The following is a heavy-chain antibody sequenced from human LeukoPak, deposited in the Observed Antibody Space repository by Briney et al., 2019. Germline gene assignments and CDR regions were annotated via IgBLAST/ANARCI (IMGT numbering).Heavy chain of an antibody. CDR1: GFTFGDYA. CDR3: TRESRIQLWLPIDY. V-gene: IGHV3-49*04. CDR2: IRSKAYGGTT. D-gene: IGHD5-18*01. J-gene: IGHJ4*02. Sequence: PGGSLRLSCTASGFTFGDYAMSWVRQAPGKGLEWVGFIRSKAYGGTTEYATSVKGRFTISRDDSKSIAYLQMNSLKTEDTAVYYCTRESRIQLWLPIDYWGQGTLVTVSS.